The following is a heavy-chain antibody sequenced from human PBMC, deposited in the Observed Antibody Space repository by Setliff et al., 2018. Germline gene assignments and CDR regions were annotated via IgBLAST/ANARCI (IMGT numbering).Heavy chain of an antibody. CDR2: IYYNGST. J-gene: IGHJ3*02. V-gene: IGHV4-39*01. Sequence: SETLSLTCTVSGCYISSSSYYWGWIRQPPGKGLEWIGSIYYNGSTYYNPSLKSRVTISVYTSKNQFSLKVTSVTAADTAVYYCASQPGVPQIDGFDILGQGTMVTVSS. CDR3: ASQPGVPQIDGFDI. CDR1: GCYISSSSYY.